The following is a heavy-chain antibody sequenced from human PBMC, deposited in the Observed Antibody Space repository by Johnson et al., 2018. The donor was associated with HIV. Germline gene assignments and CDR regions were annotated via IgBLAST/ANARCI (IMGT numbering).Heavy chain of an antibody. V-gene: IGHV3-11*04. J-gene: IGHJ3*02. CDR1: GFTFSDYY. CDR2: ISSSGDII. Sequence: QVQLVESGGGVVQPGRSLRLSCAASGFTFSDYYMTWIRQAPGKGLEWLSFISSSGDIIRYADSVKGRFTISRDNAKNSLILQMNSLRDEDTAIYYCAKDAGTYHPFDAFDIWGQGTMVTVSS. CDR3: AKDAGTYHPFDAFDI. D-gene: IGHD3-10*01.